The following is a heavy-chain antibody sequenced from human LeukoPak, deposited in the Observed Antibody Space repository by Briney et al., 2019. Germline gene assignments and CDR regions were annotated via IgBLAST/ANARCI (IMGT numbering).Heavy chain of an antibody. CDR1: GGSINSSSYY. D-gene: IGHD4/OR15-4a*01. CDR3: ARLGDYGLHYYYMDV. J-gene: IGHJ6*03. V-gene: IGHV4-39*01. CDR2: IYYSGST. Sequence: SETLSLTCTVSGGSINSSSYYWGWIRQPPGKGLEWIGSIYYSGSTYYNPSLKSRVTISVDTSKNQFSLKLSSVTAADPAVFYCARLGDYGLHYYYMDVWGKGTTVTISS.